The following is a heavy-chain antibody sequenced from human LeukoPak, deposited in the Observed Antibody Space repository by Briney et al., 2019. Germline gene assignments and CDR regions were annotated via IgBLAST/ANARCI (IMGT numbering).Heavy chain of an antibody. CDR3: TRVLSWGASDR. V-gene: IGHV3-49*04. D-gene: IGHD6-13*01. CDR2: IRSKAYGGTT. CDR1: GFTFGDYA. J-gene: IGHJ3*02. Sequence: GGSLRLSCTASGFTFGDYAMSWVRQAPGKGLEWVGFIRSKAYGGTTEYDASVKGRFILSRDDSKSIAYLQMNTLKTEDTAVYYCTRVLSWGASDRWGQGTMVTVSS.